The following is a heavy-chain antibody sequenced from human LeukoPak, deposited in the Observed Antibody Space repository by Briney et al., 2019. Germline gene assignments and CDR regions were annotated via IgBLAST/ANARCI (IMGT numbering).Heavy chain of an antibody. Sequence: PSETLSLTCTVSGGSISSYYWSWIRQPPGKGLEWIGYIYYSGSTNYNPSLKSRVTISVDTSKNQFSLKLSSVTAADTAVYYCARDLRGYDYVWGVGAFDIWGQGTMVTVSS. J-gene: IGHJ3*02. D-gene: IGHD3-16*01. CDR2: IYYSGST. CDR3: ARDLRGYDYVWGVGAFDI. CDR1: GGSISSYY. V-gene: IGHV4-59*01.